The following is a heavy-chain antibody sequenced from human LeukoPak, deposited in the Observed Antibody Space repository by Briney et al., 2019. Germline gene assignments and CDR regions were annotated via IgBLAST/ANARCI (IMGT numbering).Heavy chain of an antibody. D-gene: IGHD5-24*01. Sequence: GASVKVSCKASGYTFTSYYMHWVRQAPGQGLEWMGIINPSGGSTSYAQKFQGRVTMTRDTSTSTVYMELSSLRSEDTAVYYCAREGRWLQPTVPSYGMDVWGRGTTVTVSS. CDR3: AREGRWLQPTVPSYGMDV. V-gene: IGHV1-46*01. CDR2: INPSGGST. CDR1: GYTFTSYY. J-gene: IGHJ6*02.